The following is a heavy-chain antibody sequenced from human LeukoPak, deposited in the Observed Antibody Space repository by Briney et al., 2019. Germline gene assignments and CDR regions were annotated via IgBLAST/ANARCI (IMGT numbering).Heavy chain of an antibody. J-gene: IGHJ4*02. D-gene: IGHD5-12*01. Sequence: GGSLRLSCAASGFTVSSNYMSWVRQAPGKGLEWVSVIYSGGSTYYADSVKGRFTISRDNAKNSLYLQMNSLRAEDTAVYYCARLQRAVTVATTGGADYWGQGTLVTVSS. CDR2: IYSGGST. CDR1: GFTVSSNY. CDR3: ARLQRAVTVATTGGADY. V-gene: IGHV3-53*01.